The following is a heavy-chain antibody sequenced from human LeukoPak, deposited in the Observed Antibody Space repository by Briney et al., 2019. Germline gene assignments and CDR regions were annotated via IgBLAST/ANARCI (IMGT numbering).Heavy chain of an antibody. CDR3: VRGAQLTGIEY. J-gene: IGHJ4*02. CDR2: INADGSIT. V-gene: IGHV3-74*01. Sequence: GGSLRLSCAASGFTFSDYWMHWVRQVPGKGLVWVARINADGSITNHADSGKARFTISRGNAENTRYLQMNSLRAEDTAVYYCVRGAQLTGIEYWGQGTLVNVSS. D-gene: IGHD1-1*01. CDR1: GFTFSDYW.